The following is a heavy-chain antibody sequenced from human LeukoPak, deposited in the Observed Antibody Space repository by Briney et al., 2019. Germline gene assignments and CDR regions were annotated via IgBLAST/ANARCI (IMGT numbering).Heavy chain of an antibody. J-gene: IGHJ6*03. D-gene: IGHD1-26*01. CDR2: ITSSSSYI. CDR3: ARDLYSGRYGDYYCYMDV. Sequence: GGSLRLSCAASGFTFSSYNMNWVRQAPGKGLEWVSSITSSSSYIYYADSVKGRFTISRDNAKNSLYLQINSLRAEDTAVYYCARDLYSGRYGDYYCYMDVWGKGTTVTISS. CDR1: GFTFSSYN. V-gene: IGHV3-21*01.